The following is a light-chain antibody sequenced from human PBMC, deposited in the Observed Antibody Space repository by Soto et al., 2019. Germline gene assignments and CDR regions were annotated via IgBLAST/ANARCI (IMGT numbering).Light chain of an antibody. J-gene: IGLJ1*01. CDR1: SSNIGAHYD. V-gene: IGLV1-40*01. CDR3: QSYDNGLGGYV. CDR2: YNN. Sequence: QSVLTQPPSVSGAPGQRVTISCTGSSSNIGAHYDVHWYQQLPGTAPKLVIYYNNNRPSGVPDRFSASKSGTSASLAITGLRAKDGADYYSQSYDNGLGGYVLGPGTSSPS.